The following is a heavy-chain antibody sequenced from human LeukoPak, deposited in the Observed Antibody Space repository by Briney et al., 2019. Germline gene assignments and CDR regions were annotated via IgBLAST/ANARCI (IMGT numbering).Heavy chain of an antibody. Sequence: ASVKVSCKASGYTFTGYYMHWVRQAPGQGLEWMGWINPNSGGTNYAQKFQGRVTMTRDTSISTAYMELSRLRSDDTAVYYCARGGIVVVPAGGIDWFDPWGQGTLVTVSS. CDR3: ARGGIVVVPAGGIDWFDP. D-gene: IGHD2-2*01. CDR1: GYTFTGYY. J-gene: IGHJ5*02. CDR2: INPNSGGT. V-gene: IGHV1-2*02.